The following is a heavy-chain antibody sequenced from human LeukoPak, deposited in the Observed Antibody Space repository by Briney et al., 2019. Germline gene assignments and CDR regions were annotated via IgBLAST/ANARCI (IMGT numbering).Heavy chain of an antibody. CDR2: MNPNSGNT. Sequence: ASVKVSCKASGYTFTSHDINWVRQATGQGLEWMGWMNPNSGNTGYAQKFQGRVTLTRNTAISTAYMELSSLRSEDTALYYCARVARIAVAGTVLGYWGQGTLVTVSS. D-gene: IGHD6-19*01. CDR3: ARVARIAVAGTVLGY. V-gene: IGHV1-8*01. CDR1: GYTFTSHD. J-gene: IGHJ4*02.